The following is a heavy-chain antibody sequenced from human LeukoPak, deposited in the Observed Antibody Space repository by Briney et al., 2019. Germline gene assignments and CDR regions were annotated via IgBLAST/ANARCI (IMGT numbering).Heavy chain of an antibody. CDR3: ARGVLGDILTGYYLYYYGMDV. Sequence: ASVTVSCTASGYTFTSYYMHWVRQAPGQGLEWMGIINPSGGSTSYAQKFQGRVAMTRDTSTSTVYMELSSLRSEDTAVYYCARGVLGDILTGYYLYYYGMDVWGQGTTVTVSS. V-gene: IGHV1-46*01. D-gene: IGHD3-9*01. J-gene: IGHJ6*02. CDR2: INPSGGST. CDR1: GYTFTSYY.